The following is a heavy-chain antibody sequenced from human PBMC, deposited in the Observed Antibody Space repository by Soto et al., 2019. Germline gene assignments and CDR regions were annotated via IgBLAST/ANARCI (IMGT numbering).Heavy chain of an antibody. CDR3: ARGVVEGIAAAGTRSDY. Sequence: QVQLQQWGAGLLKPSETLSLTRAVYGGSFSGYYWSWIRQPPGKGLEWIGEINHSGSTNYNPSLKSRVTISVDTSKNQFSLKLSSVTAADTAVYYCARGVVEGIAAAGTRSDYWGQGTLVTVSS. V-gene: IGHV4-34*01. CDR2: INHSGST. J-gene: IGHJ4*02. CDR1: GGSFSGYY. D-gene: IGHD6-13*01.